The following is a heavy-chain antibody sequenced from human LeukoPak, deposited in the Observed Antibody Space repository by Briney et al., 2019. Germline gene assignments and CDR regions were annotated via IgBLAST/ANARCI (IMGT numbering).Heavy chain of an antibody. CDR3: ARDGILGYSYGFRGYFDY. D-gene: IGHD5-18*01. J-gene: IGHJ4*02. CDR2: INPSGGST. CDR1: GYTFTSYY. Sequence: ASVKVSCKASGYTFTSYYMHWVRQAPGQGLEWMGIINPSGGSTSYAQKFQGRVTMTRDTSTSTVYMELSSLRSEDTAVYYCARDGILGYSYGFRGYFDYWGQGTLVTVSS. V-gene: IGHV1-46*01.